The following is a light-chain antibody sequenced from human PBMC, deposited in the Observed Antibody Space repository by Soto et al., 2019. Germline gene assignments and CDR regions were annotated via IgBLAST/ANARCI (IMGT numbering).Light chain of an antibody. Sequence: DIQMTQSPSTLSASVGDRVNITCRASQSISSWLAWYQQKPGKAPKLLIYKASSLESGVPSRFSGSGSGTEFTLTISNLQPDDFATYYCQQYNSYPYTFGHGTKLEIK. CDR2: KAS. CDR3: QQYNSYPYT. CDR1: QSISSW. V-gene: IGKV1-5*03. J-gene: IGKJ2*01.